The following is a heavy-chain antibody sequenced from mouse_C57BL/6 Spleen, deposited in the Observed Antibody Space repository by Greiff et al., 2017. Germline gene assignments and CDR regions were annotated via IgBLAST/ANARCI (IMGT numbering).Heavy chain of an antibody. J-gene: IGHJ4*01. V-gene: IGHV1-42*01. CDR2: INPSTGGT. CDR3: ARWGYYGFYYAMDY. CDR1: GYSFTGYY. Sequence: EVKLMESGPELVKPGASVKISCKASGYSFTGYYMNWVKQSPEKSLEWIGEINPSTGGTTYNQKFKAKATLTVDKSSSTAYMQLKSLTSEDSAVYYCARWGYYGFYYAMDYWGQGTSVTVSS. D-gene: IGHD1-1*01.